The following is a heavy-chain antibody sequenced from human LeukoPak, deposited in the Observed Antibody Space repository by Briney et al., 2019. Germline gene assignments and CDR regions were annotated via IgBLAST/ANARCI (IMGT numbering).Heavy chain of an antibody. D-gene: IGHD3-22*01. J-gene: IGHJ4*02. CDR1: GGTFSSYA. Sequence: SVKVSCKASGGTFSSYAISWVRQAPGQGLEWMGGIIPIFGTASYAQKFQGRVTITADESTSTAYMELSSLRSEDTAVYYCARSYDSSGYNAYIDYWGQGTLVTVSS. CDR3: ARSYDSSGYNAYIDY. V-gene: IGHV1-69*13. CDR2: IIPIFGTA.